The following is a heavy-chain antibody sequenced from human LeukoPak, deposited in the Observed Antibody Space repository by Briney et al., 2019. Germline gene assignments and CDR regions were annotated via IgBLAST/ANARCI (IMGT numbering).Heavy chain of an antibody. CDR3: AKDRPNYYGSNGHYYKLNGDC. Sequence: PGGSLRLSCAASGFTFSSYAMSWVRQAPGKGLEWVSSITSSGAATYYADSVKGRFTISGDNSDNTLYLQMNSLRAEDTAVYYCAKDRPNYYGSNGHYYKLNGDCWGQGTLVTVSS. CDR2: ITSSGAAT. V-gene: IGHV3-23*01. CDR1: GFTFSSYA. J-gene: IGHJ4*02. D-gene: IGHD3-22*01.